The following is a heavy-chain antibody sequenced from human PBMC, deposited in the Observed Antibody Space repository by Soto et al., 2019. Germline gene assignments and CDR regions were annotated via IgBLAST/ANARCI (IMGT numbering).Heavy chain of an antibody. CDR2: IFWDDDK. CDR1: GFSLSTSGVA. Sequence: SGPTLVNPTQTLTLTCTFPGFSLSTSGVAVGWIRQAPRKAPEWLAFIFWDDDKRYSPSLENRLTITKDTSKNQVVLTMTNMDPVDTATYYCARIFDFWSGYYCSYWGRGTLVTVSS. D-gene: IGHD3-3*01. CDR3: ARIFDFWSGYYCSY. J-gene: IGHJ4*02. V-gene: IGHV2-5*02.